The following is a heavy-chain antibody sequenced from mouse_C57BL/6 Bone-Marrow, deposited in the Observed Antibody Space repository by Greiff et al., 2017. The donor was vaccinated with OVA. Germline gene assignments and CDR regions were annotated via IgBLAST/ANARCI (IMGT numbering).Heavy chain of an antibody. CDR1: GFNIKDDY. CDR3: TTVCNFDYYAMDY. CDR2: IDPENGDT. D-gene: IGHD2-1*01. Sequence: EVQLQQSGAELVRPGASVKLSCTASGFNIKDDYMHWVKQRPEQGLEWIGWIDPENGDTEYASKFQGKATITADTSSNTAYLQLSRPTSEYTAVYCCTTVCNFDYYAMDYWGQGTSVTVSS. V-gene: IGHV14-4*01. J-gene: IGHJ4*01.